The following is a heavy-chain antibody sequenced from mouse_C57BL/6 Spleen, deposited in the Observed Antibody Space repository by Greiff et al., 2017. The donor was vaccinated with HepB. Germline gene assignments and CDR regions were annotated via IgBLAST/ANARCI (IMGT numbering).Heavy chain of an antibody. CDR3: ARQGGITTVVAHWYFDV. CDR2: ISGGGGNT. CDR1: GFTFSSYT. J-gene: IGHJ1*03. D-gene: IGHD1-1*01. Sequence: EVKLEESGGGLVKPGGSLKLSCAASGFTFSSYTMSWVRQTPEKRLEWVATISGGGGNTYYPDSVKGRFTISRDNAKNTLYLQMSSLRSEDTALYYCARQGGITTVVAHWYFDVWGTGTTVTVSS. V-gene: IGHV5-9*01.